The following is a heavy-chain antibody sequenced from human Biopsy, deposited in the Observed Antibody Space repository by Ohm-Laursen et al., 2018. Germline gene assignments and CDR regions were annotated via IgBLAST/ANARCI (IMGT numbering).Heavy chain of an antibody. Sequence: PTQTLTLTCDFSGFSLSARRMCVSWILQPPGKALEWLARLGLDDYNDYSVFLKDRLTISKATSENQVVLTMTNTDPSDTGTYFCARTPIAIFSAGLVYRHRRHLQGMDVWGQGTAVTVS. D-gene: IGHD6-13*01. V-gene: IGHV2-70*11. CDR1: GFSLSARRMC. CDR3: ARTPIAIFSAGLVYRHRRHLQGMDV. CDR2: LGLDDYN. J-gene: IGHJ6*02.